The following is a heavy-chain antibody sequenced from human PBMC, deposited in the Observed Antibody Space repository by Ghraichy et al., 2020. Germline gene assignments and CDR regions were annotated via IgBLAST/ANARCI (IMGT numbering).Heavy chain of an antibody. V-gene: IGHV3-23*01. CDR1: GFTFSSYA. J-gene: IGHJ3*02. CDR3: AKRTVYYYDSSDNNRGAFDI. CDR2: ISGSGGST. D-gene: IGHD3-22*01. Sequence: GGSLRLSCAASGFTFSSYAMSWVRQAPGKGLEWVSAISGSGGSTYYADSVKGRFTISRDNSKNTLYLQMNSLRAEDTAVYYCAKRTVYYYDSSDNNRGAFDIWGQGTMVTVSS.